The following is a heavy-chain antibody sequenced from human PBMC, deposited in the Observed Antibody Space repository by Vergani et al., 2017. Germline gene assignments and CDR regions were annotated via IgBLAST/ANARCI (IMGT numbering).Heavy chain of an antibody. V-gene: IGHV3-49*03. CDR3: TRVALLGSGWVDAFDI. CDR2: IRSKAYGWTT. J-gene: IGHJ3*02. CDR1: GFTFGEYA. D-gene: IGHD6-19*01. Sequence: EVQLVESGGGLVQPGRSLRLSCTASGFTFGEYAMSWFRQAPGKGLEWVGFIRSKAYGWTTEYAASVKDRFTISRDDSKSIAYLQMNSLKIEDTAVYYCTRVALLGSGWVDAFDIWGQGTMVTVSS.